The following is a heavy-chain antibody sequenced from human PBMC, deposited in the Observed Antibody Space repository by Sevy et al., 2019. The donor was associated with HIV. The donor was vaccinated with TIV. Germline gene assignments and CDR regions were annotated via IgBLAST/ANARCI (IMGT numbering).Heavy chain of an antibody. V-gene: IGHV3-30*02. CDR1: GFTFSTYG. D-gene: IGHD3-10*01. J-gene: IGHJ3*02. CDR2: IRYDGTTK. Sequence: GGSLRLSCAASGFTFSTYGMHWVRQAPGKGLEWVTFIRYDGTTKYYADSVKGRFTVSRDNSKNTLYLQMNSLRAEDTAVYYCVKGLGMVQGALLSDDIWSQGTKVTVSS. CDR3: VKGLGMVQGALLSDDI.